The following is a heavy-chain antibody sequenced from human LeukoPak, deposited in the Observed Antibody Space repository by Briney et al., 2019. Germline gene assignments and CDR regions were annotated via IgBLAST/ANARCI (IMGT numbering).Heavy chain of an antibody. CDR3: AREGFGDPLQYYYYYYGMDV. J-gene: IGHJ6*04. V-gene: IGHV1-18*04. CDR2: ISAYNGNT. D-gene: IGHD3-10*01. CDR1: GYTFTSYG. Sequence: ASVKVSCKASGYTFTSYGISWVRQAPGQGLEWMGGISAYNGNTNYAQKLQGRVTMTTDTSTSTAYMELRSLRSDDTAVYYCAREGFGDPLQYYYYYYGMDVWGKGTTVTVSS.